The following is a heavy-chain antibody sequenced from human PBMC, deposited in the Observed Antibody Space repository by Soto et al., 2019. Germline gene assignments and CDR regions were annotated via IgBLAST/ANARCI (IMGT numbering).Heavy chain of an antibody. CDR2: IIPIFGTA. CDR3: ARVSADTDYVNWFDP. CDR1: VDTFSGDV. Sequence: ASVKVSCKASVDTFSGDVISWGRQAPGQGLEWMGGIIPIFGTANYAQKFQGRVTITADESTSTAYMELSSLRSEDTAVYYCARVSADTDYVNWFDPWGQGTLVTVSS. V-gene: IGHV1-69*13. J-gene: IGHJ5*02. D-gene: IGHD4-17*01.